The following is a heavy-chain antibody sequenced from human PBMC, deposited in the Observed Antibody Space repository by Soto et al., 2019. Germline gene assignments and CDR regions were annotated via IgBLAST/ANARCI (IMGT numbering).Heavy chain of an antibody. CDR3: AREVTLVAAAAKDD. CDR2: ISYDGSNK. Sequence: PGGSLRLSCAASGFTFSSYAMHWVRQAPGKGLEWVAVISYDGSNKYYADSVKGRFTISRDNSKNTLYLQMNSLRAEDTAVYYCAREVTLVAAAAKDDWGQGTLVTVSS. CDR1: GFTFSSYA. V-gene: IGHV3-30-3*01. J-gene: IGHJ4*02. D-gene: IGHD6-13*01.